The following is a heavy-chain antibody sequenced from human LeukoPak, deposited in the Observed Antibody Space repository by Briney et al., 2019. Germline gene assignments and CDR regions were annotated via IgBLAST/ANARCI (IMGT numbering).Heavy chain of an antibody. V-gene: IGHV1-18*01. CDR1: GYTFTSYG. Sequence: ASVKVSCKASGYTFTSYGISWVRQAPGQGLGWMGWISAYNGNTNYAQKLQGRVTMTTDTSTSTAYMELRSLRSDDTAVYYCARESVIVVVPAAIDRWYYYGMDVWGQGTTVTVSS. J-gene: IGHJ6*02. CDR2: ISAYNGNT. D-gene: IGHD2-2*02. CDR3: ARESVIVVVPAAIDRWYYYGMDV.